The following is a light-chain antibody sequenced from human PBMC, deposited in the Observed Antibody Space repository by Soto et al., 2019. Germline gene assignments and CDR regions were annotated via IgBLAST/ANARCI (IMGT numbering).Light chain of an antibody. CDR2: AAS. CDR1: QSISGY. J-gene: IGKJ2*01. Sequence: DIPMTQSPSSLSASAGDRVTITCRASQSISGYLNWYQQQPGKAPKLLLFAASSLQSGVPSRFSGSGSGTDFTLTITSLRPEDFATYYCQQSYSTPYTFGQGTKLEI. V-gene: IGKV1-39*01. CDR3: QQSYSTPYT.